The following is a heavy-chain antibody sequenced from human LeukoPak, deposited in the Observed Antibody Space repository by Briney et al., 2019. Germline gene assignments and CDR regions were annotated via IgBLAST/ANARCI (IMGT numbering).Heavy chain of an antibody. Sequence: GGSLRLSCVASGFTFSSSWMSWVRQAPGGGLEFVANINPDESTKNYVDSVKGRFTISRDNAKNSLYLQMNSLRAEDTAVYYCAKEFNRGLPDYWGQGTLVTVPS. D-gene: IGHD2-21*01. J-gene: IGHJ4*02. CDR1: GFTFSSSW. CDR3: AKEFNRGLPDY. CDR2: INPDESTK. V-gene: IGHV3-7*03.